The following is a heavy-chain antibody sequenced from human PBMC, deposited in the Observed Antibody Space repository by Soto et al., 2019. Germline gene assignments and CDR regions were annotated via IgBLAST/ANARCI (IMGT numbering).Heavy chain of an antibody. CDR3: AKNSGWFT. D-gene: IGHD6-19*01. V-gene: IGHV3-23*01. J-gene: IGHJ4*02. Sequence: EVQILESGGGLVQPGGSLRLSCVATGFTFHTNDMSWIRQAPGKGLEWVSLISGGGETTKYADSVKGRFTISRDNSKFTVYLEMNTLRAEDTALYYCAKNSGWFTWGQGTLDTVSS. CDR1: GFTFHTND. CDR2: ISGGGETT.